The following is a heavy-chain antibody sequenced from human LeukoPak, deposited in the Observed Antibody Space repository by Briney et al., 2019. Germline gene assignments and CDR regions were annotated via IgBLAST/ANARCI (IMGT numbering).Heavy chain of an antibody. CDR2: IYNSGNI. CDR1: GVSISNYY. Sequence: SETLSLTCSASGVSISNYYWSWIRQPPGKGLEWIGYIYNSGNINHNPSLKSRLTISVDTSKNQVSLRLSSVTAADTAVYFCARHETCGGGACSTGRWFDPWGQGSLVTVSS. J-gene: IGHJ5*02. D-gene: IGHD2-21*01. V-gene: IGHV4-59*08. CDR3: ARHETCGGGACSTGRWFDP.